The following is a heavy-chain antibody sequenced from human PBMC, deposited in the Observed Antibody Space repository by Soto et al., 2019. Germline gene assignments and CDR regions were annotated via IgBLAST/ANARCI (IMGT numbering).Heavy chain of an antibody. D-gene: IGHD6-13*01. J-gene: IGHJ4*02. V-gene: IGHV1-18*01. CDR3: ARDRYSSSWYVGAFDY. CDR2: ISAYNGNT. CDR1: GYTFTSYG. Sequence: VASVKVSCKASGYTFTSYGITWVRQAPGQGLEWMGWISAYNGNTRYSQKFQDRVTITRDTSASTVYMELSSLRSEDTAVYYCARDRYSSSWYVGAFDYWGQGTLVTVSS.